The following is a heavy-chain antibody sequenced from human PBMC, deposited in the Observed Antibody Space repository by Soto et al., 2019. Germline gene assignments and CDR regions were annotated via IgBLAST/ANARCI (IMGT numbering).Heavy chain of an antibody. CDR3: ATVPPRIVVVLAEFPT. V-gene: IGHV4-4*02. CDR1: GTSISSSYW. CDR2: IYHNGIT. J-gene: IGHJ4*02. Sequence: QVQLKQSGPGLVRPSGTLSLTCRVSGTSISSSYWWAWVRQSPGKGLEWIGEIYHNGITKYNPSLKGRVSMSIDKSNNQLALKLTSVTAADTAVYYCATVPPRIVVVLAEFPTWGQGTLVTVSS. D-gene: IGHD2-21*01.